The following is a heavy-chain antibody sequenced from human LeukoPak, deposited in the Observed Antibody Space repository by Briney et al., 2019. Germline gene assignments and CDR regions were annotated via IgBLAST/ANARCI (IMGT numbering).Heavy chain of an antibody. J-gene: IGHJ4*02. Sequence: KPSETLSLTCTVSGGSISSSSYYWGWIRQPPGKGLEWVASIHYSGKTYYNPSLKSRVTISLDTSKNQFSLKVTSVTAADTAVYYCATGRWLQLPFDYWGQGTLVTVSS. CDR2: IHYSGKT. CDR1: GGSISSSSYY. D-gene: IGHD5-24*01. V-gene: IGHV4-39*01. CDR3: ATGRWLQLPFDY.